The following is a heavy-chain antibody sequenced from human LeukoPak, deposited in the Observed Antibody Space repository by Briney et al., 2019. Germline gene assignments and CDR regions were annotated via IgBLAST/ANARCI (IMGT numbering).Heavy chain of an antibody. D-gene: IGHD4-17*01. CDR1: XSFTXXW. CDR2: IYPGDSDT. J-gene: IGHJ3*02. V-gene: IGHV5-51*01. Sequence: XSFTXXWIGWVRQMPGKGLEWMGIIYPGDSDTRYSPSFQGQVTISADKSISTAYLQWSSLKASDTAMYYCARPDYGDYVDSAFDIWGQGTMVTVSS. CDR3: ARPDYGDYVDSAFDI.